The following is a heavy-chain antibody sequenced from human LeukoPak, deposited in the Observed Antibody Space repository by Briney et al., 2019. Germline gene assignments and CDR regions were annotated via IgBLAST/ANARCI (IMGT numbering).Heavy chain of an antibody. CDR1: GGSISSYY. Sequence: SETLSLTCTVSGGSISSYYWSWIRQPPGKGLEWIGYIYYSGSTNYNPSLKSRVTISVDTSKNQFSLKLSSVTAADTAVYYCARDDGGEFDPWGQGTLVTVSS. V-gene: IGHV4-59*01. CDR3: ARDDGGEFDP. J-gene: IGHJ5*02. D-gene: IGHD2-21*01. CDR2: IYYSGST.